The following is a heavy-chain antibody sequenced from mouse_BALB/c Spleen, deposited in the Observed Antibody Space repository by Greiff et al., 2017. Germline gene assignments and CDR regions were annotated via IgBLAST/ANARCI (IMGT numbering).Heavy chain of an antibody. CDR3: ARSPGSLYYAMDY. Sequence: VQLVESGAELARPGASVKMSCKASGYTFTSYTMHWVKQRPGQGLEWIGYINPSSGYTNYNQKFKDKATLTADKSSSTAYMQLSSLTSEDSAVYYCARSPGSLYYAMDYWGQGTSVTVSS. CDR2: INPSSGYT. D-gene: IGHD4-1*01. V-gene: IGHV1-4*01. CDR1: GYTFTSYT. J-gene: IGHJ4*01.